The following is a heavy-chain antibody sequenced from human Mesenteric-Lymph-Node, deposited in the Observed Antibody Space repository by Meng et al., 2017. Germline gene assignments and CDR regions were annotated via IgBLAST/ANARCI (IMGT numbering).Heavy chain of an antibody. J-gene: IGHJ4*02. CDR3: ARGRVPDSEVLTGYRQTFFDY. V-gene: IGHV4-61*05. CDR1: GGSISSSSYY. CDR2: IYYSGST. Sequence: SETLSLTCTVSGGSISSSSYYWGWIRQPPGKGLEWIGYIYYSGSTNYNPALRSRVSISIDTSKNQFSLRLSSLTAADTAVYYCARGRVPDSEVLTGYRQTFFDYWGQGSLVTVSS. D-gene: IGHD3-9*01.